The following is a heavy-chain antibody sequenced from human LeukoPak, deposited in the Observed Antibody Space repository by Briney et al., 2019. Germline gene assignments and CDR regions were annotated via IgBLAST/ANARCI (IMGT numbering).Heavy chain of an antibody. CDR1: GYSFTSFW. CDR2: VYPGDSDI. V-gene: IGHV5-51*01. Sequence: GELLKISCKGSGYSFTSFWIAWVRQGPGKGLEWMGIVYPGDSDIRYSPSFEGQVTFSADKSISTAYLQWSSLKASDTAMYYCAGGRYSGTYLSYFDYWAQGTLVTVSS. D-gene: IGHD1-26*01. J-gene: IGHJ4*02. CDR3: AGGRYSGTYLSYFDY.